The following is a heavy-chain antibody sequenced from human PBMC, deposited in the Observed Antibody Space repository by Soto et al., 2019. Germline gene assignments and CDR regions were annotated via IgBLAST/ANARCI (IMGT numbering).Heavy chain of an antibody. D-gene: IGHD1-26*01. J-gene: IGHJ4*02. Sequence: PSETLSLTCTVSDSSISSGNYYWSWIRQPLGKGLEWIGFISYSGTTHYSASLRSRVSISVDTSKNQFSLDLSSVTAADTAVYYCATMGAPVTGLYYFDYWGQGTLVTVSS. CDR1: DSSISSGNYY. CDR2: ISYSGTT. CDR3: ATMGAPVTGLYYFDY. V-gene: IGHV4-30-4*08.